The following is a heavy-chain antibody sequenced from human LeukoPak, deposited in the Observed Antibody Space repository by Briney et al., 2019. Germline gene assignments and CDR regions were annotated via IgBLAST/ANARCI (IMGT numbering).Heavy chain of an antibody. V-gene: IGHV1-46*01. CDR2: INPSGGST. Sequence: ASVKVSCKASGYTFTSYYMHWVRQAPGQGLEWMGIINPSGGSTSYAQKFQGRVTMTRDTSTSTVYMELSSLRSEDTAVYYCARAAPYCSSTSCYFPLNRYYYYYMDVWGKGTTVTVSS. D-gene: IGHD2-2*01. CDR1: GYTFTSYY. J-gene: IGHJ6*03. CDR3: ARAAPYCSSTSCYFPLNRYYYYYMDV.